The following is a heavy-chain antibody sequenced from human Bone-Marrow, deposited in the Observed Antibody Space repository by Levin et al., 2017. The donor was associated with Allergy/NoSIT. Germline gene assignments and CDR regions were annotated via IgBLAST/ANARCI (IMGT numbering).Heavy chain of an antibody. V-gene: IGHV3-49*03. J-gene: IGHJ6*02. Sequence: SCTASGFTFGHYGMSWFRQAPGKGLEWLSFIRSKTYGGTTEYAASVKGRFNISRDDSKSIAYLQMNSLKTEDTAVYYCTRHFLTGYTNLYGMDVWGQGTTVTVSS. D-gene: IGHD3/OR15-3a*01. CDR2: IRSKTYGGTT. CDR1: GFTFGHYG. CDR3: TRHFLTGYTNLYGMDV.